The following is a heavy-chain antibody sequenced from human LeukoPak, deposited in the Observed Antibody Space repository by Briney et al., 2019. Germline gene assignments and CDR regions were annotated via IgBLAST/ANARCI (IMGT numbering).Heavy chain of an antibody. D-gene: IGHD3-10*01. J-gene: IGHJ6*03. CDR1: GYTFTGYY. CDR3: ARVGGFGELYPRYYYYYMDV. CDR2: INPNSGGT. Sequence: ASVKVSCKASGYTFTGYYMHWVRQAPGQGLEWMGWINPNSGGTNYAQKFQGRVTMTRDTSISTAYMELSRLRSDDTAVYYCARVGGFGELYPRYYYYYMDVWGKGTTVTISS. V-gene: IGHV1-2*02.